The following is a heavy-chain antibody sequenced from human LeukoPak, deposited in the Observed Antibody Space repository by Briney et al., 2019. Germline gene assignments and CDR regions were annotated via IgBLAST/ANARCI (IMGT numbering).Heavy chain of an antibody. Sequence: GSSVKVSCKASGGTFSTDAISWVRQAPGQGLEWMGWISAYNGNTNYAQKLQGRVTMTTDTSTSTAYMELRSLRSDDTAVYYCARDRSTLTYYYDSSGYPNPLFDYWGQGTLVTVSS. CDR1: GGTFSTDA. V-gene: IGHV1-18*01. CDR3: ARDRSTLTYYYDSSGYPNPLFDY. J-gene: IGHJ4*02. D-gene: IGHD3-22*01. CDR2: ISAYNGNT.